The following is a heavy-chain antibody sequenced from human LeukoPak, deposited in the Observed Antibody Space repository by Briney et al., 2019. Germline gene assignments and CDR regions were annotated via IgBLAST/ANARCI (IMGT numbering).Heavy chain of an antibody. Sequence: PSETLSLTCTVSGGSISSSSYYWGWIRQPPGKGLEWIGSIYYSGSTYYNPSLKSRVTISVDTSKNQFSLKLSSVTAADTAVYYCARGGRGSSWSYNWSDPWGQGTLVTVSS. V-gene: IGHV4-39*01. J-gene: IGHJ5*02. CDR1: GGSISSSSYY. CDR3: ARGGRGSSWSYNWSDP. D-gene: IGHD6-13*01. CDR2: IYYSGST.